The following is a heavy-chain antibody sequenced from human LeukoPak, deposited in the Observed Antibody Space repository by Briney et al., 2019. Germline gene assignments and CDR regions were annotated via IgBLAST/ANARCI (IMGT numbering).Heavy chain of an antibody. D-gene: IGHD1-1*01. J-gene: IGHJ4*02. V-gene: IGHV4-4*07. Sequence: SETLSLTCTVSGGSISSYYWSWIRQPAGKGLEWIGRIYTSGSTNYNPSLKSRVTMSVDTSKNQFSLKLSSVTAADTAVYYCARHVSTTGTTGYYYFDYWGQGTLVTVSS. CDR2: IYTSGST. CDR3: ARHVSTTGTTGYYYFDY. CDR1: GGSISSYY.